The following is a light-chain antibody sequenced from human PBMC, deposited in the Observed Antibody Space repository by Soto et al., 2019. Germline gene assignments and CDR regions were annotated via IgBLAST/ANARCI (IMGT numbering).Light chain of an antibody. CDR2: GIS. J-gene: IGKJ3*01. CDR1: QSVRTTY. CDR3: QQYSTSPPLFT. Sequence: DIVLTQSPGTLSLSPGERATLSCRASQSVRTTYLAWYQQKPGQAPSLLIYGISSRATGIPDRFSGRGSGTDFTLTIRRLEPGDFAVYYCQQYSTSPPLFTFGPGTKVDIK. V-gene: IGKV3-20*01.